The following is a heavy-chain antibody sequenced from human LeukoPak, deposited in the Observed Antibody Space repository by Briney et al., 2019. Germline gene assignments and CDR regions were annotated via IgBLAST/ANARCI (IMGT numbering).Heavy chain of an antibody. CDR3: ARDDIAAAGRRKVYYYYGMDV. Sequence: ASVKVSCKAPGYTFTSYGISWVRQAPGQGLEWMGWISAYNGNTNYAQKLQGRVTMTTDTSTSTAYMELRSLRSDDTAVYYCARDDIAAAGRRKVYYYYGMDVWGQGTTVTVSS. CDR1: GYTFTSYG. D-gene: IGHD6-13*01. CDR2: ISAYNGNT. V-gene: IGHV1-18*01. J-gene: IGHJ6*02.